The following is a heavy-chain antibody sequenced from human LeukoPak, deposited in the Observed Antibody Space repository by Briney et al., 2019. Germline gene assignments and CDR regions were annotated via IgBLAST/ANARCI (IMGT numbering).Heavy chain of an antibody. CDR2: IYTSGST. J-gene: IGHJ2*01. CDR1: GGSISSYY. Sequence: PSETLSLTCIVSGGSISSYYWSWIRQPPGKGLEWIGYIYTSGSTNYNPSLKSRVTISVDTSKNQFSLKLSSVTAADTAVYYCARHRPYGDSPRGWYFDLWGRGTLVTVSS. D-gene: IGHD4-17*01. V-gene: IGHV4-4*09. CDR3: ARHRPYGDSPRGWYFDL.